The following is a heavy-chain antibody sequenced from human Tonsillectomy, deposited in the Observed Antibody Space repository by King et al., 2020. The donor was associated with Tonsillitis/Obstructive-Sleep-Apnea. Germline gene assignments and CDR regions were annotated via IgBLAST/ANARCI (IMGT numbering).Heavy chain of an antibody. V-gene: IGHV4-34*12. CDR2: IIQSGIT. Sequence: VQLQQWGAGLLKASETLSLTCAVYGVAFSGYYWSWFRQPPGKGLEWVGEIIQSGITNYNPSLKSRVTISVDTYKIQFSLKLSYVTASDTAVYYCARAVQGTPHDNYCYMDFWGKGTTVTVSS. CDR1: GVAFSGYY. J-gene: IGHJ6*03. D-gene: IGHD3-10*02. CDR3: ARAVQGTPHDNYCYMDF.